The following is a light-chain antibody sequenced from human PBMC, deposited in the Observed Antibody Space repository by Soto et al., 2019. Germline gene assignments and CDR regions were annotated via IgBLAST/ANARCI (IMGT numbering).Light chain of an antibody. CDR3: QQYNNWPPDRT. CDR1: QSVGSN. CDR2: GAS. Sequence: EIVMTQSPATLSVSPGERATLSCRARQSVGSNLAWYPQKPGQAPRLLIYGASTRATGIPARFSGSGSGTEFTLTIRSLQSEDFAIYFCQQYNNWPPDRTFGQGTKVEIK. V-gene: IGKV3-15*01. J-gene: IGKJ1*01.